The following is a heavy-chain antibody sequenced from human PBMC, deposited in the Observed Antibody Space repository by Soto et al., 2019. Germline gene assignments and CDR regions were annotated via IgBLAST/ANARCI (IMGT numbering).Heavy chain of an antibody. J-gene: IGHJ6*02. CDR3: ARDRCTTAKCYTHHLDV. Sequence: QGQLVQSGGEVTKPGASVKVSCNVSGYSFTSYGISWVRQAPGQGLEWMGWISPYRGHTKDGQKVKGRVTLTTETSTGTAYMELRSLASDDTAVYYCARDRCTTAKCYTHHLDVWGQGTTVIVSS. V-gene: IGHV1-18*04. CDR2: ISPYRGHT. CDR1: GYSFTSYG. D-gene: IGHD2-8*01.